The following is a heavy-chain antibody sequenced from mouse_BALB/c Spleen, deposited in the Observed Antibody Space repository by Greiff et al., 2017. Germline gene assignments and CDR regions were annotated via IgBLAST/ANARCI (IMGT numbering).Heavy chain of an antibody. Sequence: VQLKESGPGLVKPSQSLSLTCTVTGYSITSDYAWNWIRQFPGNKLEWMGYISYSGSTSYNPSLKSRISITRDTSKNQFFLQLNSVTTEDTATYYCARRGITTVVAYYAMDYWGQGTSVTVSS. CDR2: ISYSGST. D-gene: IGHD1-1*01. CDR1: GYSITSDYA. CDR3: ARRGITTVVAYYAMDY. V-gene: IGHV3-2*02. J-gene: IGHJ4*01.